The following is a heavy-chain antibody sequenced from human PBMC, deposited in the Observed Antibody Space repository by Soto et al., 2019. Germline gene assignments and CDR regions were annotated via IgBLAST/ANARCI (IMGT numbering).Heavy chain of an antibody. D-gene: IGHD3-22*01. CDR1: GGTFSSYA. Sequence: GASVKVSCKASGGTFSSYAISWVRQAPGQGLEWMGGIIPIFGTANYAQKFQGRVTITADESTSTAYMELSSLRSEDTAVYYCARDWDYYYSSVEIMRGGYYYGMDVWGQGTTVTVSS. CDR2: IIPIFGTA. V-gene: IGHV1-69*13. J-gene: IGHJ6*02. CDR3: ARDWDYYYSSVEIMRGGYYYGMDV.